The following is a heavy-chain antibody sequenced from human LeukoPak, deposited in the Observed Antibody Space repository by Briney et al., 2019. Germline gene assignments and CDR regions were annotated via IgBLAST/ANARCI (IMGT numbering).Heavy chain of an antibody. CDR2: IRYNGSNK. V-gene: IGHV3-30*02. Sequence: GGSLRLSCAASGFTFSSYGMHWVRQAPGKGLEWVAFIRYNGSNKYYADSVKGRFTISRDNSKNTLYLQMNSLRAEDTAVYYCARDKPYYYDSSGYYLDYWGQGTLVTVSS. D-gene: IGHD3-22*01. J-gene: IGHJ4*02. CDR3: ARDKPYYYDSSGYYLDY. CDR1: GFTFSSYG.